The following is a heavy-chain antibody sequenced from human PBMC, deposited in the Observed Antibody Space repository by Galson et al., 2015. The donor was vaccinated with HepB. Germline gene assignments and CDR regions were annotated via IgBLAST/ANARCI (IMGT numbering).Heavy chain of an antibody. CDR3: AKGPGYYDSSGYSGTFDY. D-gene: IGHD3-22*01. CDR2: ISGSGGST. J-gene: IGHJ4*02. Sequence: LRLSCAASGFTFSSYAMSWVRQAPGKGLEWVSAISGSGGSTYYADSVKGRFTISRDNSKNTLYLQMNSLRAEDTAVYYCAKGPGYYDSSGYSGTFDYWGQGTLVTVSS. V-gene: IGHV3-23*01. CDR1: GFTFSSYA.